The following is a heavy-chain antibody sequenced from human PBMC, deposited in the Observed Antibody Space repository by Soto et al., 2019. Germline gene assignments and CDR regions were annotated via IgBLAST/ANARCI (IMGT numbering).Heavy chain of an antibody. J-gene: IGHJ4*02. V-gene: IGHV4-34*01. CDR2: INHSGSS. Sequence: SETLSLTCAVYGASFSGYYWSWIRQPPGKGLEWIGEINHSGSSNYSPSLKSRVTISVDTSKNQFSLKLSSVTAADTAMYYCAKTSFGLVRPFDCWGQGTLVTVSS. D-gene: IGHD6-19*01. CDR1: GASFSGYY. CDR3: AKTSFGLVRPFDC.